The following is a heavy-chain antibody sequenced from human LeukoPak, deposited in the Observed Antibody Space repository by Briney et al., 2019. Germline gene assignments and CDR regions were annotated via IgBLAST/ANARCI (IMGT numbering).Heavy chain of an antibody. CDR3: ARGRGTARPGYYFDY. J-gene: IGHJ4*02. Sequence: PSETLSLTCTVSGGSISSGGYYWSWIRQHPGKGLEWIGEINHSGSTNYNPSLKSRVTISVDTSKNQFSLKLSSVTAADTAVYYCARGRGTARPGYYFDYWGQGTLVTVSS. CDR1: GGSISSGGYY. D-gene: IGHD6-6*01. CDR2: INHSGST. V-gene: IGHV4-39*07.